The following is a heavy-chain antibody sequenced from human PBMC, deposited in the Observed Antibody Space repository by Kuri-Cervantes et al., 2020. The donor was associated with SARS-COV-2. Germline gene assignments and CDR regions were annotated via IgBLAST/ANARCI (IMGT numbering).Heavy chain of an antibody. V-gene: IGHV5-51*01. J-gene: IGHJ4*02. Sequence: GGCLRLACKGSGYSFTSYWIGWVRQMPGKVMEWMGIIYPGDSDTRYSRSFQGQVTISADKSISTAYLQWSSLKASDTAMYYCARGRNYKNYFDYWGQGALVTVSS. CDR3: ARGRNYKNYFDY. D-gene: IGHD1-7*01. CDR1: GYSFTSYW. CDR2: IYPGDSDT.